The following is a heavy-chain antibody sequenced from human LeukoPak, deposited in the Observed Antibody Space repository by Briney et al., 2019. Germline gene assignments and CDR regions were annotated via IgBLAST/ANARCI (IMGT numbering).Heavy chain of an antibody. J-gene: IGHJ4*02. D-gene: IGHD3-22*01. V-gene: IGHV3-15*01. CDR3: TTTYYYDSSGYYYWH. CDR1: GFTFSNAW. Sequence: GGSLRLSCAASGFTFSNAWMSWVRQAPGKGLEWVGHIKSKTDGGTTDYAAPVKGRFTISRDDSKNTLYLQMNSLKTEDTAVYYCTTTYYYDSSGYYYWHWGQGTLVTVSS. CDR2: IKSKTDGGTT.